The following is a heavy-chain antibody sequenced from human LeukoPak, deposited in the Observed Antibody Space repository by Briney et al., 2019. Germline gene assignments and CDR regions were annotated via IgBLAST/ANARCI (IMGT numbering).Heavy chain of an antibody. J-gene: IGHJ4*02. Sequence: ASVKVSCKASGYTFTSYYMHWVRQAPGQGLEWMGIINPSGGSTSYAQKFQGRVTMTRDMSTSTVYMELSSLRSEDTAVYYCARDESDVEVVAATPAPRPSWGQGTLVTVSS. V-gene: IGHV1-46*01. CDR3: ARDESDVEVVAATPAPRPS. CDR1: GYTFTSYY. D-gene: IGHD2-15*01. CDR2: INPSGGST.